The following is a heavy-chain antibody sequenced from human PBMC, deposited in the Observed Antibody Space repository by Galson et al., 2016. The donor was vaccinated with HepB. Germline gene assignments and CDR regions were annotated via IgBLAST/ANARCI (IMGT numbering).Heavy chain of an antibody. CDR1: GFSVSRFG. CDR2: ISTGSSSI. CDR3: ARHSDRTTLYGMDV. J-gene: IGHJ6*02. D-gene: IGHD1-14*01. V-gene: IGHV3-21*01. Sequence: SLRLSCAASGFSVSRFGMHWVRQAPGKGLEWVSSISTGSSSIYYADSVKGRFTISRDNTKNSLYLQMSNLRAEDTAVYYCARHSDRTTLYGMDVWGQGTTVTVSS.